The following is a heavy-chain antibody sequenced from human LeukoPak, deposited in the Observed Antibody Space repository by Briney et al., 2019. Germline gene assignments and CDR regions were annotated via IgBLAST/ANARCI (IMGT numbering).Heavy chain of an antibody. CDR3: ASDYGSGSYYNVPDY. V-gene: IGHV3-74*01. J-gene: IGHJ4*02. CDR2: INSDGSST. CDR1: GFTFSSYW. Sequence: GGSLRLSCAASGFTFSSYWMHWVRQAPGKGLVWVSRINSDGSSTSYADSVKGRFTISRDNSKNTLYLQMNSLRAEDTAVYYCASDYGSGSYYNVPDYWGQGTLVTVSS. D-gene: IGHD3-10*01.